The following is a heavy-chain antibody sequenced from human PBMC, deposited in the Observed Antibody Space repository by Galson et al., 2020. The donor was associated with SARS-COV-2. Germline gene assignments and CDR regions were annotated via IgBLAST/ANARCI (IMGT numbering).Heavy chain of an antibody. D-gene: IGHD3-22*01. CDR3: ARDERDYDSSGYYPFDY. J-gene: IGHJ4*02. Sequence: GASVKVSCKASGYTFTSYGISWVRQAPGQGLEWMGWISAYNGNTNYAQKLQGRVTMTTDTSTSTAYMELRSLRSDDTAVYYCARDERDYDSSGYYPFDYWGQGTLVTVSS. V-gene: IGHV1-18*04. CDR2: ISAYNGNT. CDR1: GYTFTSYG.